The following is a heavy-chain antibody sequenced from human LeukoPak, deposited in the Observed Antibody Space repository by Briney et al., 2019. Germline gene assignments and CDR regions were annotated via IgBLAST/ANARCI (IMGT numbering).Heavy chain of an antibody. CDR1: GGSISSYY. CDR3: ASLTTADAFDI. D-gene: IGHD3-22*01. J-gene: IGHJ3*02. V-gene: IGHV4-59*01. Sequence: SETLSLTCSVSGGSISSYYWSWIRQPPGKGLEWIGYIYDSGSTNYNPSLKSRVTISVDTSKNQFSLKLSSVTAADTAVFYCASLTTADAFDIWGQGTMVTVSS. CDR2: IYDSGST.